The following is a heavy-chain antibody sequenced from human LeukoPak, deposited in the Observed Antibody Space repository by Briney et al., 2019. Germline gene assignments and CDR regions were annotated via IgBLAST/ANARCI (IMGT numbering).Heavy chain of an antibody. V-gene: IGHV3-7*01. J-gene: IGHJ4*02. CDR1: DFTFKNSW. Sequence: GGSLRLSCVTTDFTFKNSWMTWVRQAPGKGLEWVTNVKEDGREINYLGSVKGRFTISRDNAKNSLYLEMNSLRAEDTAVYYCARERIHCGGADCKSYFDNWGQGTLVTVSS. CDR3: ARERIHCGGADCKSYFDN. CDR2: VKEDGREI. D-gene: IGHD2-21*01.